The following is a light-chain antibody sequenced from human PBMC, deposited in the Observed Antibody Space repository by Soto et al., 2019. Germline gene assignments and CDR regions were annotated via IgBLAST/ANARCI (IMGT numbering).Light chain of an antibody. V-gene: IGKV1-39*01. CDR2: AAS. CDR3: QQSYNSPLT. CDR1: QSISSY. J-gene: IGKJ4*01. Sequence: DIPMTQSPSSLSASVGDRVTITCRASQSISSYLNWYQQKPGKAPKLLIYAASSLQSGVPSRFSGSGSGTDFTLTISSLQPEDSAIYYCQQSYNSPLTFGGGTKLEI.